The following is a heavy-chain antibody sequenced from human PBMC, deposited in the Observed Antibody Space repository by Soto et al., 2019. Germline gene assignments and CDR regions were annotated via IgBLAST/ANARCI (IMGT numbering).Heavy chain of an antibody. D-gene: IGHD3-10*01. Sequence: QVQLVQSGAEVKKPGASVKVSCKASGYIFTSYYIHWVRQAPGQGLEWMGWINPFDGSRMFAQSFQGRVTMTRDTSTSTVYMEVSSLPSADTAVYYCSRVDPGETSPFDHWGQGTLVTVSS. J-gene: IGHJ4*02. CDR3: SRVDPGETSPFDH. CDR2: INPFDGSR. CDR1: GYIFTSYY. V-gene: IGHV1-46*03.